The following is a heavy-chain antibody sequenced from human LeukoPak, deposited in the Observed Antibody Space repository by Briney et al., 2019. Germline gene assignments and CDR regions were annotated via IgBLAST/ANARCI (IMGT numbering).Heavy chain of an antibody. CDR3: AKLGYDSSGYYPDAFDI. D-gene: IGHD3-22*01. J-gene: IGHJ3*02. V-gene: IGHV3-23*01. CDR2: ISGSGGST. CDR1: GFTFSSYA. Sequence: GGSLRLSCAASGFTFSSYAMSWVRQAPGKGLEWVSTISGSGGSTYYADSVKGRFTISRDNFKNTLYLQMNSLRAEDTAVYYCAKLGYDSSGYYPDAFDIRGQGTMVTVSS.